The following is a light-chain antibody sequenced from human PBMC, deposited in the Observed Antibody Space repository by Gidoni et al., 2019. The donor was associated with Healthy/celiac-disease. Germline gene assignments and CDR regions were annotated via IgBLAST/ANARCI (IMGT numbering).Light chain of an antibody. V-gene: IGLV3-19*01. J-gene: IGLJ1*01. CDR1: SRRTSY. Sequence: SSELTPDPAVSVALGQTVRTTCQGDSRRTSYASSYQPRPGQAPVLVIYGKNNRHSGIPDRFSCSSSGNTASLTITWAQAEEEADYYCNSRDSSGNLVYVFGTGTKVTVL. CDR2: GKN. CDR3: NSRDSSGNLVYV.